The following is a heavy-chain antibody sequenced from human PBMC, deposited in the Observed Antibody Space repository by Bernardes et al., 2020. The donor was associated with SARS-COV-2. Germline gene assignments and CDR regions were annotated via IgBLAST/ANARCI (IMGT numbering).Heavy chain of an antibody. CDR3: ARDGDGYFDY. CDR1: VFTFSTYW. J-gene: IGHJ4*02. Sequence: GGSLRLSCAASVFTFSTYWMTWVRQAPGKGLEWVANIKGDASDKYYVDSVKGRFTISRDNAKSSLYLQMNSLRAEDTAVYFCARDGDGYFDYWSQGILVTVSS. CDR2: IKGDASDK. D-gene: IGHD2-21*01. V-gene: IGHV3-7*01.